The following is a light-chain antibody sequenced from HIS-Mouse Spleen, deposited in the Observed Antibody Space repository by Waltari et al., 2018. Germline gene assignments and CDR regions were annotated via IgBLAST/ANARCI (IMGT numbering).Light chain of an antibody. Sequence: DIQMTQSPSSLSASVGDRVTITCQASQDISNYLNWYQQKPGKAPKLLIYDASNLETGVPSRFSGSGSGTDFTFTISSLQPEDFATYYCQQSYSTLRTFGPGTKVDIK. CDR3: QQSYSTLRT. CDR2: DAS. J-gene: IGKJ3*01. V-gene: IGKV1-33*01. CDR1: QDISNY.